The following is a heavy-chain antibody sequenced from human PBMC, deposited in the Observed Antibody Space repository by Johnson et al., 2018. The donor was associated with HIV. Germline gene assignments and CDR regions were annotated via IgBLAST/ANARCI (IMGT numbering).Heavy chain of an antibody. Sequence: MQLVESGGGLVQPGGSLRLSCVASGFTFSRNWMSWVRQAPGKGLEWVANIKQDGSEKYYVDSVKGRFTISRDNAKNSLYVQMNSLRAEDTGVYYCARYTSGWYIGADAFDIWGQGTMVTVSS. CDR2: IKQDGSEK. V-gene: IGHV3-7*01. J-gene: IGHJ3*02. CDR3: ARYTSGWYIGADAFDI. D-gene: IGHD6-19*01. CDR1: GFTFSRNW.